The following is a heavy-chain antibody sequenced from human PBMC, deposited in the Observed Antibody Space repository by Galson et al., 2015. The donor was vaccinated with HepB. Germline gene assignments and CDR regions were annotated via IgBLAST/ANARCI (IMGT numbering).Heavy chain of an antibody. CDR2: ISSSSTYT. D-gene: IGHD4-17*01. CDR3: ARVADADYGDHSHFDY. Sequence: SLRLSCAASGFTFSDYYMSWIRQAPGKGLEWVSYISSSSTYTNYADSVKGRFTISRDNAKKSLYLQINSLRAEDTAVYYCARVADADYGDHSHFDYWGQGTLVTVFS. J-gene: IGHJ4*02. CDR1: GFTFSDYY. V-gene: IGHV3-11*06.